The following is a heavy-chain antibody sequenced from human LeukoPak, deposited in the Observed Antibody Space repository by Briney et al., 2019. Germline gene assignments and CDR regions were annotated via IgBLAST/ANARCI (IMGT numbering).Heavy chain of an antibody. Sequence: GGSLRLSCAASGFTLSSYSTNWGRQAPGKGLEWVSYISSSSSTIYYADSVKSRFTISRDNAKNSLYLQMNSLRAEDTAVYYCARGRGSDYWGQGTLVTVSS. J-gene: IGHJ4*02. CDR3: ARGRGSDY. CDR1: GFTLSSYS. CDR2: ISSSSSTI. D-gene: IGHD3-10*01. V-gene: IGHV3-48*04.